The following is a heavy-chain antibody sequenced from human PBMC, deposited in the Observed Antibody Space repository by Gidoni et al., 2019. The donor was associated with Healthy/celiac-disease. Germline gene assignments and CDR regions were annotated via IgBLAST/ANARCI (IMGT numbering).Heavy chain of an antibody. D-gene: IGHD3-22*01. V-gene: IGHV3-9*01. Sequence: EVQLVESGGGLVQPGRSLRLSCAASGFTFDDYAMHWVRQAPGKGLEWVSGISGNSGSRGYADSVKGRLTISRDNAKNSRYLQMNSLRAEDTALYYCAKAPYYYDSSGYYLYFQHWGQGTLVTVSS. CDR2: ISGNSGSR. CDR3: AKAPYYYDSSGYYLYFQH. J-gene: IGHJ1*01. CDR1: GFTFDDYA.